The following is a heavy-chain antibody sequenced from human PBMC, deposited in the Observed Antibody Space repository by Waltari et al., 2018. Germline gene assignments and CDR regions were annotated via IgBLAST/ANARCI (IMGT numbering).Heavy chain of an antibody. J-gene: IGHJ6*03. CDR3: ARIIVATSGGYYYYYMDV. D-gene: IGHD5-12*01. Sequence: QVQLQESGPGLVKPSETLSLTCTVSGGSISSYYWSWIRQPPGKGLEWIGYIYYSGSTNYNPSLKSRVTISVDTSKTQFSLKLSSVTAADTAVYYCARIIVATSGGYYYYYMDVWGKGTTVTVSS. CDR2: IYYSGST. V-gene: IGHV4-59*01. CDR1: GGSISSYY.